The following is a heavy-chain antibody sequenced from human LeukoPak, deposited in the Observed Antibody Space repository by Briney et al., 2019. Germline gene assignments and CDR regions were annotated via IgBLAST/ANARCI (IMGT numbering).Heavy chain of an antibody. V-gene: IGHV3-23*01. CDR3: AKDFVGVVADALDL. J-gene: IGHJ3*01. CDR2: ISRNGDKT. CDR1: GFTFSTYA. Sequence: GGSLRLSCAASGFTFSTYAMSGVRQAPGMGLQWVSSISRNGDKTYYADSVKGRFTISRDNSKNTLDLQMNTLRVEDTAIYYCAKDFVGVVADALDLWGQGALVTVSS. D-gene: IGHD2-15*01.